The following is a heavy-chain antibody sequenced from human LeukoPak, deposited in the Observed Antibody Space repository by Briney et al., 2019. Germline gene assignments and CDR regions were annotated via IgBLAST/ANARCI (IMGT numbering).Heavy chain of an antibody. CDR1: GGSISSGGYY. V-gene: IGHV4-31*03. Sequence: SETLSLTCTVSGGSISSGGYYWSWIRQHPGKGPEWIGYIYYSGTTYYNPPLKSRVTISVDTSKNQFSLKLSSVTAADTAVYYCARVGGYFDRSGYFDYWGQGTLVTVSS. D-gene: IGHD3-22*01. CDR3: ARVGGYFDRSGYFDY. J-gene: IGHJ4*02. CDR2: IYYSGTT.